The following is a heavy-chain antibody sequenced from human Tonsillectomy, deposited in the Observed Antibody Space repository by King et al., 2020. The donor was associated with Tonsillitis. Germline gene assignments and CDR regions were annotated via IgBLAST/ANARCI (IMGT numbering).Heavy chain of an antibody. CDR2: INHSGGT. J-gene: IGHJ6*03. D-gene: IGHD3-3*01. V-gene: IGHV4-34*01. CDR1: GGSFSGYY. CDR3: ARGGGTIFGVIVADSYYYYMDV. Sequence: LPQCGSRLLKHSETLSLTCAVFGGSFSGYYWTWIRQPPGKGLEWIGEINHSGGTNYNPALKSGFTISVDTSKNQFSLTLSSVTAADTAVYYCARGGGTIFGVIVADSYYYYMDVWGKGTTVTVSS.